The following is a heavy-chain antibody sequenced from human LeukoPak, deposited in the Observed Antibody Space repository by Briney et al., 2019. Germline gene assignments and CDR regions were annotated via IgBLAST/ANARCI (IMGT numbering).Heavy chain of an antibody. V-gene: IGHV4-39*01. CDR2: VYYNGDT. D-gene: IGHD3-9*01. CDR1: GDSVSRGSYF. Sequence: KSSETLSLTCTVSGDSVSRGSYFWGWLRQPPGKGLEWIGTVYYNGDTYYSPSLKSRLTMSVDTSKNQFSLKLSSVTAADTAVYYCARVLTGYYDYWGQGTLVTVSS. J-gene: IGHJ4*02. CDR3: ARVLTGYYDY.